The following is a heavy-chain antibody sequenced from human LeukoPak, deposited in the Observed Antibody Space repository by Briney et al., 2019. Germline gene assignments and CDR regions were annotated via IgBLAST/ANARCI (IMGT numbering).Heavy chain of an antibody. CDR2: MNHIGIT. CDR3: ARAYYDFWSGPRPIDS. D-gene: IGHD3-3*01. Sequence: PSETLSLTCAVYGGSFRGYYWSWIRQPPGKGLEWIGGMNHIGITNHNPSLKSRVTISTDTSKHQFSLKVISVAAADTAVYYCARAYYDFWSGPRPIDSWGQGTLVTVSS. CDR1: GGSFRGYY. J-gene: IGHJ4*02. V-gene: IGHV4-34*01.